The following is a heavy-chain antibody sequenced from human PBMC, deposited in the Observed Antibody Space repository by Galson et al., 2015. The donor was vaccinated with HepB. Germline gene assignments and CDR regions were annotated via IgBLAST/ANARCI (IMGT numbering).Heavy chain of an antibody. J-gene: IGHJ1*01. CDR1: GFNFTEYY. CDR3: ARAEVGATYFLH. V-gene: IGHV3-11*06. CDR2: INSNSKYR. D-gene: IGHD1-26*01. Sequence: SLRLSCAASGFNFTEYYMSWIRQTPGKGLEWVSYINSNSKYRDYADSVRGRFTISRDNAKKSPYLQMSSLRAEDSGIYYCARAEVGATYFLHWGQGTLVTVSS.